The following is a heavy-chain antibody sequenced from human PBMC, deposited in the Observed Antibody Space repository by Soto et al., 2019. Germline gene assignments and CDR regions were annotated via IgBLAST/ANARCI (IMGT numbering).Heavy chain of an antibody. CDR2: ISGSTKTI. CDR3: ARAGSGSYPRAWFDP. V-gene: IGHV3-48*01. Sequence: EVQLVESGGGLVQPGGSLRLSCGASGFTFSSYSMNWVRQAPGKGLEWVSFISGSTKTIYYAGSVKGRFTISRDNAKNSLYLKMNTLRAEDTAVYYCARAGSGSYPRAWFDPWGQGTLVTVSS. CDR1: GFTFSSYS. J-gene: IGHJ5*02. D-gene: IGHD3-10*01.